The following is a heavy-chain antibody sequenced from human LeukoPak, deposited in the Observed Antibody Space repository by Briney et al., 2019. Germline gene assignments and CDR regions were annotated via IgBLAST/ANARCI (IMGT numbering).Heavy chain of an antibody. Sequence: GGSLRLSCAASGFTFSSYGMHWVRQAPGKGLEWVAFIRYDGSNKYYADSVKGRFTISRDNSKNTLYLQMNSLRAEDTAVYYCAKELGACSSTSCYRVNYYYYYYMDVWGKGTTVTVSS. CDR1: GFTFSSYG. J-gene: IGHJ6*03. V-gene: IGHV3-30*02. CDR3: AKELGACSSTSCYRVNYYYYYYMDV. D-gene: IGHD2-2*02. CDR2: IRYDGSNK.